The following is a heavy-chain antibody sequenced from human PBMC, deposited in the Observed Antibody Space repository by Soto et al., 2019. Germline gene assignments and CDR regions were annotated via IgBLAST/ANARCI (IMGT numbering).Heavy chain of an antibody. D-gene: IGHD4-17*01. CDR3: ASSMTTVTTQTDY. J-gene: IGHJ4*02. CDR1: GFTFSSYS. V-gene: IGHV3-21*01. Sequence: EVQLVESGGGLVKPGGSLRLSCAASGFTFSSYSMNWVRQAPGKGLEWVSSISSSSSYIYYADSVKGRFTISRDNAKNSLYLQMNSLRAEDTSVYYCASSMTTVTTQTDYWGQGTLVTVSS. CDR2: ISSSSSYI.